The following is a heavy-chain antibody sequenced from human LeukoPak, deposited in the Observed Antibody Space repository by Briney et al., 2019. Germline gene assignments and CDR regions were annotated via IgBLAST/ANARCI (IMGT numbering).Heavy chain of an antibody. CDR2: IYSGGNT. J-gene: IGHJ4*02. D-gene: IGHD4-17*01. Sequence: GGSLRLSCTASGFTVSSNSMSWVRQAPGKGLEWVSFIYSGGNTHYSDSVKGRFTISRDNSKNTLYLQMNSLRAEDTAVYYCARRAGEYSHPYDYWGQGTLVTVSS. CDR3: ARRAGEYSHPYDY. CDR1: GFTVSSNS. V-gene: IGHV3-53*01.